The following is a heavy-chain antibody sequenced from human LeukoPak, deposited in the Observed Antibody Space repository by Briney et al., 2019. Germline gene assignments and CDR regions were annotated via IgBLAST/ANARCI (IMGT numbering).Heavy chain of an antibody. CDR3: ARDMTGNVLDY. CDR2: INSDGSST. CDR1: GFTFSSYW. J-gene: IGHJ4*02. Sequence: GGSLRLSCAASGFTFSSYWMHWVRQAPGKGLMWVSRINSDGSSTSYADSVKGRFTISRDNAKNTLYLQMNSLKAEDTAVYYCARDMTGNVLDYWGQGTLVTVSS. D-gene: IGHD1-20*01. V-gene: IGHV3-74*01.